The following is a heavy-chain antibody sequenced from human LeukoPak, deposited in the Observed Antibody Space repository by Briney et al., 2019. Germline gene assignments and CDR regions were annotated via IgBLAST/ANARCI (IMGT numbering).Heavy chain of an antibody. CDR2: TNTDGSST. D-gene: IGHD4-23*01. CDR1: GFTFSSYW. J-gene: IGHJ1*01. V-gene: IGHV3-74*03. Sequence: TGGSLRLSCAASGFTFSSYWMHCVRQAPGKGLVWVSGTNTDGSSTMYADSVKGRFAIARDNAKNTLYLQMNSLRAEDTAVYYCYGANAEHWGQGTLVTVSS. CDR3: YGANAEH.